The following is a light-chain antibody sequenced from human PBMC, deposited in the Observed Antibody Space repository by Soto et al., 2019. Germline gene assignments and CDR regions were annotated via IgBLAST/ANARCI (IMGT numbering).Light chain of an antibody. CDR2: DNN. Sequence: QSVLTQSPSVSAAPGQKVTISCSGSSSNIGNNYVSWYQQLPGTAPKLLIYDNNKRPSGIPDRFSGSKSGTSGTLDITGLQTGDEADYSCATWDGSLPGEVFGGVTKVTVL. V-gene: IGLV1-51*01. CDR1: SSNIGNNY. CDR3: ATWDGSLPGEV. J-gene: IGLJ2*01.